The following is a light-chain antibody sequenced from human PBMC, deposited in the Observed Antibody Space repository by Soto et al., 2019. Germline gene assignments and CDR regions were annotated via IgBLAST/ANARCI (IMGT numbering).Light chain of an antibody. J-gene: IGKJ1*01. CDR1: QSVSSN. CDR2: GAS. Sequence: EIVMRQSPATLYVSPGERDTLSCRASQSVSSNLAWYQQKPGQAPRLLIYGASTRATGIPARFSGSGSVTEFTLTISSLQSEDFAVYYCQQYNNWPPWTFGQGTKVEIK. V-gene: IGKV3-15*01. CDR3: QQYNNWPPWT.